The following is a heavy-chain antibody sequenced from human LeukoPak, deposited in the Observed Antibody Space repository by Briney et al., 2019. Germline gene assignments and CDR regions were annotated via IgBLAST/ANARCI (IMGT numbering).Heavy chain of an antibody. V-gene: IGHV3-23*01. D-gene: IGHD1-26*01. Sequence: GGSLRLSCAASGFTFSSYAMSWLRQAPGKGLEWVSFISGSGGSTYYVDSVKGRFTISRDNSKNTLYLQMNSLRAEDTAVYYCAKELRGSKVYFDYWGQGTLVTVSS. CDR2: ISGSGGST. CDR3: AKELRGSKVYFDY. CDR1: GFTFSSYA. J-gene: IGHJ4*02.